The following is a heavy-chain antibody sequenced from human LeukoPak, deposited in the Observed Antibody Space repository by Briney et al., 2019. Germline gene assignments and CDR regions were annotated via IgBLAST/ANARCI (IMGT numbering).Heavy chain of an antibody. CDR3: ARGHYGLDV. CDR1: GFTFSDHY. Sequence: PGGSLRLSCAASGFTFSDHYVSWIRQVPGKGLEWVSYISTSGTYTNYADSVKGRFTIPRDNAKNSLYLQMNSLRAEDTAVYYCARGHYGLDVWGQGTTVTVSS. CDR2: ISTSGTYT. J-gene: IGHJ6*02. V-gene: IGHV3-11*03.